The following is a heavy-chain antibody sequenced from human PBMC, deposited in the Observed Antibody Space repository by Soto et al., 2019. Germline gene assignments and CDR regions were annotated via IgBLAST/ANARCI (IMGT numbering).Heavy chain of an antibody. CDR1: GGTFSSYA. D-gene: IGHD3-22*01. Sequence: SVKVSCKASGGTFSSYAISWVRQAPGQGLEWMGGIIPIFGTANYAQKFQGRVTITADKSTSTAYMELSSLRSEDTAVYYCARSTYYYDSSGYYADYWGQGTLVTVSS. CDR3: ARSTYYYDSSGYYADY. J-gene: IGHJ4*02. CDR2: IIPIFGTA. V-gene: IGHV1-69*06.